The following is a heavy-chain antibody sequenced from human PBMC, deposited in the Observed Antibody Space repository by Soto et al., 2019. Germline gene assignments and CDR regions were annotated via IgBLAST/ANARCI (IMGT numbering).Heavy chain of an antibody. Sequence: EVQLVESGGGLVQPGGSLRLSCAGSGFTFSDYWMNWVRQAPGKGLKWVANIKKDGGGELYVDSVKGRFTISRDNAKNSLFLQMNSLRAEDTAVYYCVREWERLTPDYCGQGTLVTVSS. CDR2: IKKDGGGE. CDR3: VREWERLTPDY. D-gene: IGHD7-27*01. V-gene: IGHV3-7*03. J-gene: IGHJ4*02. CDR1: GFTFSDYW.